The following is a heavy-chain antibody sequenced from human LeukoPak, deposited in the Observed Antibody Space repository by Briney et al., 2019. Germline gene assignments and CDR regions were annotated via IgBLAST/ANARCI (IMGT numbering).Heavy chain of an antibody. CDR3: ARVTGLYCSSTSCQNWFAP. D-gene: IGHD2-2*01. Sequence: ASVKVSCKASGYTFTSYDINWVRQATGQGLEWMGWMNPNSGNTGYAQKFQGRVTMTRNTSISTAYMELSSLRSEDTAVYYCARVTGLYCSSTSCQNWFAPGGKGPLVTVSS. CDR1: GYTFTSYD. V-gene: IGHV1-8*01. J-gene: IGHJ5*02. CDR2: MNPNSGNT.